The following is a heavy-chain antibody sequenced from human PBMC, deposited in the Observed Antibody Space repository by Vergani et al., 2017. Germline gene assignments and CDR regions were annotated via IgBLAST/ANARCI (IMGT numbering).Heavy chain of an antibody. J-gene: IGHJ5*02. V-gene: IGHV4-34*01. Sequence: QVQLQQWGAGLLKPSETLSLTCAVYGGSFSGYYWSWIRQPPGKGLEWIGEINHSGSTNYNPTFKSRVTISVDTSKNQFSLKLSSVTAADTAVYYCARLVYCSSTSCYVGRFDPWGQGTLVTVSS. D-gene: IGHD2-2*01. CDR1: GGSFSGYY. CDR3: ARLVYCSSTSCYVGRFDP. CDR2: INHSGST.